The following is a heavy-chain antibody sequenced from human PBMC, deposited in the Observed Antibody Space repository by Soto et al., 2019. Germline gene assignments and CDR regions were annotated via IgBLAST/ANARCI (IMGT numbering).Heavy chain of an antibody. V-gene: IGHV1-58*01. J-gene: IGHJ3*02. CDR1: GFTFTXSA. Sequence: KVSCKASGFTFTXSAVQWVRQARGQRLEWIGWIVVGSGNTNYAQKFQERVTITRDMSTSTAYMELSSLRSEDTAVYYCAAARPGYCSGGSCYDDAFDIWGQGTMVTVSS. D-gene: IGHD2-15*01. CDR2: IVVGSGNT. CDR3: AAARPGYCSGGSCYDDAFDI.